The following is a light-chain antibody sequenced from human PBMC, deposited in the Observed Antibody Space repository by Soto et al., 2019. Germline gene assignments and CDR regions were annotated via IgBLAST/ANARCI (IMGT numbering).Light chain of an antibody. CDR2: TTS. V-gene: IGKV3-20*01. J-gene: IGKJ1*01. Sequence: DIVLTQSPGTLSLSPGERATLSCRASQSVGSYLAWYQQKPGQAPRLLIYTTSNMATDITDRFSGSGSGTDFTLTISSLEPEDFAVYYFQHYGGSPWTFGQGTKVAI. CDR3: QHYGGSPWT. CDR1: QSVGSY.